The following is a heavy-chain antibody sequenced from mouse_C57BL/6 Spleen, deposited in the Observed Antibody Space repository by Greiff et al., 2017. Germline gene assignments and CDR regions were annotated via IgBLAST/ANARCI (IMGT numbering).Heavy chain of an antibody. CDR1: GYSFTDYY. CDR2: INPNYGTT. CDR3: EREDEGYLDY. J-gene: IGHJ2*01. V-gene: IGHV1-39*01. Sequence: VQLQQSGPELVKPGASVKISCKASGYSFTDYYMNWVKQSPGQSLEWIGVINPNYGTTSYNQKFKGKATLTVDQSSSTACMQLNSLTSEDSAVYYCEREDEGYLDYWGQGTTLTVSS.